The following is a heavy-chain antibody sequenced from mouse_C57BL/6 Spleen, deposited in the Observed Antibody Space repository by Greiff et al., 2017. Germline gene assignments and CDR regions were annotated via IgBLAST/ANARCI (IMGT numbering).Heavy chain of an antibody. Sequence: EVQRVESGGGLVQPKGSLKLSCAASGFSFNTYAMNWVRQAPGKGLEWVARIRSKSNNYATYYADSVKDRFTISRDDSESRLYLQMNNLKTEDTAMYYCVREGIYDGYFDYWGQGTTLTVSS. J-gene: IGHJ2*01. CDR2: IRSKSNNYAT. V-gene: IGHV10-1*01. D-gene: IGHD2-3*01. CDR3: VREGIYDGYFDY. CDR1: GFSFNTYA.